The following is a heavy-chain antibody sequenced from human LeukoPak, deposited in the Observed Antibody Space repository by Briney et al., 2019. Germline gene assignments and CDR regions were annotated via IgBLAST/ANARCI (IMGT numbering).Heavy chain of an antibody. CDR3: ATCSSGYYCDHFQT. CDR2: IKQDGIEK. CDR1: GFNFSTYD. Sequence: GGSLRLSCVASGFNFSTYDMNWVRQAPGKGLEWVANIKQDGIEKYYVDSVEGRFTVSRDNSKNSLFLQIESLRAADTAVYYCATCSSGYYCDHFQTWGQGSLVTVSS. V-gene: IGHV3-7*01. J-gene: IGHJ1*01. D-gene: IGHD3-22*01.